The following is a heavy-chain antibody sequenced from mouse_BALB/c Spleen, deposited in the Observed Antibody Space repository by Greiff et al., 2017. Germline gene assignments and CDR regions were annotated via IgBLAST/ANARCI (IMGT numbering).Heavy chain of an antibody. V-gene: IGHV5-6-3*01. CDR2: INSNGGST. CDR1: GFTFSSYG. Sequence: EVQVVESGGGLVQPGGSLKLSCAASGFTFSSYGMSWVRQTPDKRLELVATINSNGGSTYYPDSVKGRFTISRDNAKNTLYLQMSSLKSEDTAMYYCARDRGTMRGTGFAYWGQGTLVTVSA. CDR3: ARDRGTMRGTGFAY. D-gene: IGHD3-3*01. J-gene: IGHJ3*01.